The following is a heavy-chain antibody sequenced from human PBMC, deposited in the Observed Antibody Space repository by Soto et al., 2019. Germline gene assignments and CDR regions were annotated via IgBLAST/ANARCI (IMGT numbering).Heavy chain of an antibody. CDR3: ARDPHEFWTSYWFDP. CDR2: VSAYDGKT. CDR1: GYTFNTYG. D-gene: IGHD3-3*01. V-gene: IGHV1-18*01. J-gene: IGHJ5*02. Sequence: ASVKVSCKASGYTFNTYGINWVRQAPGQGLELMGWVSAYDGKTTYAEKFQGRVTMTTDTSTSTAYMELRSLRSDDTAIYYCARDPHEFWTSYWFDPWGQGTPVTVSS.